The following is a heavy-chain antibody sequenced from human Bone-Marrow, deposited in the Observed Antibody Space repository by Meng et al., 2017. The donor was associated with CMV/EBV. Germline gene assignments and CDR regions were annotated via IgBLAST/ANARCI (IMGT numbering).Heavy chain of an antibody. D-gene: IGHD3-3*01. V-gene: IGHV1-2*02. Sequence: ASVKVSCKASGYTFTGYYMHWVRQAPGQGLEWMGWINPNSGGTNYAQKFQGRVTMTRDTSTSTVYMELSSLRSEDTAVYYCARDYDFWSGSIGYWGQGTLVTVSS. J-gene: IGHJ4*02. CDR1: GYTFTGYY. CDR2: INPNSGGT. CDR3: ARDYDFWSGSIGY.